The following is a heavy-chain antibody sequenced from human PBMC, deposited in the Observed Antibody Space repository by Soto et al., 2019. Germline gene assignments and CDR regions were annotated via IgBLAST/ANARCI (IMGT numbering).Heavy chain of an antibody. CDR2: IYYSGST. Sequence: PSETLSLTCTVSGGSISSGGYYWSWIRQHPGKGLEWIGYIYYSGSTYYNPSLKSRVTISVDTSKNQFSLKLSSVTAADTAVYYCARLGYSGYDLAFDYWGQGTLVTVSS. V-gene: IGHV4-31*03. CDR1: GGSISSGGYY. CDR3: ARLGYSGYDLAFDY. D-gene: IGHD5-12*01. J-gene: IGHJ4*02.